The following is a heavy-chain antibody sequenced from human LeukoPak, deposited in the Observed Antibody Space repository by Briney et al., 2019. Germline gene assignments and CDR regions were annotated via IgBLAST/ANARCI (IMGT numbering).Heavy chain of an antibody. D-gene: IGHD2-2*01. J-gene: IGHJ6*02. Sequence: SETLSLTCAVYGGSFSGYYWSWIRQPPGKGLEWIGEINHSGSTNYNPSLKSRVTISVDTSKNQFSLKLSSVTAADTAVYYCARGRDIVVVPAANYYGMDVWGQGTTVTVSS. CDR2: INHSGST. V-gene: IGHV4-34*01. CDR1: GGSFSGYY. CDR3: ARGRDIVVVPAANYYGMDV.